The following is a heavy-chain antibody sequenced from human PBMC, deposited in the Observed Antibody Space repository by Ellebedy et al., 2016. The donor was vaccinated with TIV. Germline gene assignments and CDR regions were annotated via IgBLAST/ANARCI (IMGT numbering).Heavy chain of an antibody. CDR1: GFIFSDYY. J-gene: IGHJ5*02. D-gene: IGHD6-25*01. V-gene: IGHV3-11*01. CDR3: ARDTRFIDQRHNWFDP. CDR2: INSSGTPI. Sequence: GGSLRLSCAASGFIFSDYYMSWIRQAPGKGLEWISYINSSGTPIYYADSVKGRFTISRDKAKNSLDLQINSLRADDTAVYYCARDTRFIDQRHNWFDPWGQGAQVTVSS.